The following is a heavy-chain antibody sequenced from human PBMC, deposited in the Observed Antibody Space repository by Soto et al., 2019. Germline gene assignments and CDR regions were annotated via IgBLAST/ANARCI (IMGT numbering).Heavy chain of an antibody. CDR1: GGSLSDYY. Sequence: ASETLSLTCAVYGGSLSDYYWNWLRQPPGKGLEWIGEINHRGTTSYNPSLKSRADISVDTAMTQFSLKLRSVTAADTAIYYCARYQWNPGAFDPWGPGTQVTVSS. CDR2: INHRGTT. V-gene: IGHV4-34*01. D-gene: IGHD1-20*01. J-gene: IGHJ5*02. CDR3: ARYQWNPGAFDP.